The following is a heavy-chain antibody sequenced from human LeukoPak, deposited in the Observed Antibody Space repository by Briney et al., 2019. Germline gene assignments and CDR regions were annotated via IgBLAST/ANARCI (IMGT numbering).Heavy chain of an antibody. V-gene: IGHV3-53*01. J-gene: IGHJ4*02. CDR1: GFTVSSNH. D-gene: IGHD1-1*01. CDR2: IYSGGST. CDR3: ARVPAGYN. Sequence: GGSLRLYCAASGFTVSSNHMSWVRQAPGKGLEWVSVIYSGGSTDYADSVKGRFTISRDNLKNTLYLQMNSLRAEDTAVYYCARVPAGYNWGQGTLVTFSS.